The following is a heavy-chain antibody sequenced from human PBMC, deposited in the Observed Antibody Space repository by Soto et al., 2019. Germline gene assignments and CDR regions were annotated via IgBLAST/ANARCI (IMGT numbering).Heavy chain of an antibody. CDR1: GFTFSSYA. Sequence: EVQLVESGGGLVQPGGSLRLSCAASGFTFSSYAMHWVRQAPGKGLEYVSGISSNGGSTHYANSVKGRFTISRDNSKNTLYLRMGSLRAEDMAVYYCARNYGGNSYAFDIWGQGTMVTVSS. J-gene: IGHJ3*02. CDR3: ARNYGGNSYAFDI. V-gene: IGHV3-64*01. CDR2: ISSNGGST. D-gene: IGHD2-21*02.